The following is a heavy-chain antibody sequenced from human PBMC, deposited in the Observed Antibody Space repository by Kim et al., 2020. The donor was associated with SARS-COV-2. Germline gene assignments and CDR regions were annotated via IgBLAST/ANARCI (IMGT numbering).Heavy chain of an antibody. CDR1: GFTFSSYA. J-gene: IGHJ4*02. CDR3: VKAVWFGELSH. CDR2: ISSNGGST. Sequence: GGSLRLSCSASGFTFSSYAMHWVRQAPGKGLEYVSAISSNGGSTYYADSVKGRFTISRDNSKNTLYLQMSSLRAEDTAVYYCVKAVWFGELSHWGQGTLVTVSS. D-gene: IGHD3-10*01. V-gene: IGHV3-64D*09.